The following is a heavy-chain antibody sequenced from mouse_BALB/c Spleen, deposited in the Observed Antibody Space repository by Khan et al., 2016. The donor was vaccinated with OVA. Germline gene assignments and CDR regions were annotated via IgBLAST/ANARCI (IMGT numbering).Heavy chain of an antibody. J-gene: IGHJ4*01. V-gene: IGHV1-54*01. Sequence: QVQLKQSGAELVRPGTSVKVSCKASGYAFTNYLIEWVKQRPGQGLEWIGVINPGSGGTNYNEKFKGKATLTADKSSSTAYMQLSSLTSDDSAVYFWARRDYAMDYWGQGTSVTVSS. CDR1: GYAFTNYL. CDR2: INPGSGGT. CDR3: ARRDYAMDY.